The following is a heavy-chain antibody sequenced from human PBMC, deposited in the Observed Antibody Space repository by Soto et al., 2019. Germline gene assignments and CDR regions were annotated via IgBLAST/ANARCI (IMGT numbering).Heavy chain of an antibody. CDR1: GGSISGTTYS. CDR3: ARGQGAAAGHSNFDY. D-gene: IGHD6-13*01. CDR2: IYDSGNT. V-gene: IGHV4-30-2*01. J-gene: IGHJ4*01. Sequence: SETLSLTCAVSGGSISGTTYSWRWIRQPPGKGLEWIGYIYDSGNTYYNPSLKSQFSISVDRSKNQFSLKLSSVTAADTAVYYCARGQGAAAGHSNFDYWGHGALVTVSS.